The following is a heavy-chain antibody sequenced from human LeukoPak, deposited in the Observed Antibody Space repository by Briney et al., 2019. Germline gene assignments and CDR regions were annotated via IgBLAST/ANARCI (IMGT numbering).Heavy chain of an antibody. Sequence: ASVKVSCKASGYTFTSYYMHWVRQAPGQGLEWMGIINPSGGSTSYAQKFQGRVTMTRDTSTSTVYMELSSLRSEDTAVYYCATESREYYFGYWGQGILVTVSS. CDR1: GYTFTSYY. J-gene: IGHJ4*02. CDR3: ATESREYYFGY. V-gene: IGHV1-46*01. CDR2: INPSGGST.